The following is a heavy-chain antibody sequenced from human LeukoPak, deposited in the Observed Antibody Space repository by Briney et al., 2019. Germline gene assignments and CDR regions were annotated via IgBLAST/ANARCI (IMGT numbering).Heavy chain of an antibody. D-gene: IGHD3-22*01. Sequence: PSQTLSLTCTVSGGSISSGDYYWSWIRQPPGKGLEWIGYIYYSGSTYYNPSLKSRVTISVDTSKNQFSLKLSSVTAADTAVYYCARVSSPYLYDSDSHDYWGQGTLVTVSS. CDR2: IYYSGST. CDR1: GGSISSGDYY. CDR3: ARVSSPYLYDSDSHDY. J-gene: IGHJ4*02. V-gene: IGHV4-30-4*08.